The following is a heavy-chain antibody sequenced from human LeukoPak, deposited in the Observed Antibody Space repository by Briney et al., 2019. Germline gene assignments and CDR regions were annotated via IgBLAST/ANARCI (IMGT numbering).Heavy chain of an antibody. D-gene: IGHD5-18*01. Sequence: GGSLRLSCVGSAFNFSEYSMSWIRQAPGRELEWISSITESGGTEYYADSVKGRFSISRDNAKSALYLQMNSLRAEDTAVYYCARPPEGYSYGFYFGHWGQGAPVIVSS. CDR1: AFNFSEYS. CDR2: ITESGGTE. J-gene: IGHJ4*02. CDR3: ARPPEGYSYGFYFGH. V-gene: IGHV3-11*01.